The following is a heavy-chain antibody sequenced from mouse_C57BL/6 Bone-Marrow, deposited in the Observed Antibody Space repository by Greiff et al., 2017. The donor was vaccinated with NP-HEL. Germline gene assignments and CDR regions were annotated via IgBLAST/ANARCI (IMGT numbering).Heavy chain of an antibody. CDR1: GFTFSSYG. CDR3: ARRDAMDY. CDR2: ISSGGSYT. Sequence: EVQLVESGGDLVKPGGSLKLSCAASGFTFSSYGMSWVRQTPDKRLEWVATISSGGSYTYYPDSVKGRFTISRVNAKNTLYLQMSSLKSEDTAMYYCARRDAMDYWGQGTSVTVSS. V-gene: IGHV5-6*01. J-gene: IGHJ4*01.